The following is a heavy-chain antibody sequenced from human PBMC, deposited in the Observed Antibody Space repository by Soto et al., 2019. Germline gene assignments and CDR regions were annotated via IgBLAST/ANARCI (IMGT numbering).Heavy chain of an antibody. J-gene: IGHJ6*02. CDR2: IYSGGST. CDR3: ARDLGRLKVRPYGMDV. Sequence: PGGSLRLSCAVSGFTVSSNYMSWVRQAPGKGLEWVSVIYSGGSTYYADSVKGRFTISRDNSKNTLYLQMNSLRAEDTAVYYCARDLGRLKVRPYGMDVWGQGTTVTVSS. V-gene: IGHV3-53*01. D-gene: IGHD6-25*01. CDR1: GFTVSSNY.